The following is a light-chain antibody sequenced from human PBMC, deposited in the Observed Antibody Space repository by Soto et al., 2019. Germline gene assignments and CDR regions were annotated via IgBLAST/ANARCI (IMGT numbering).Light chain of an antibody. J-gene: IGKJ1*01. CDR1: QTITTW. Sequence: DIQMTQSPSTLSASVGDRVTITCRASQTITTWLAWYQQKPGKAPKLLIYDASTLENGVPSRFSGSGFGTEFSLTISSLQHDDSEPYYCQQYNTLYGTLRQGTKV. V-gene: IGKV1-5*01. CDR3: QQYNTLYGT. CDR2: DAS.